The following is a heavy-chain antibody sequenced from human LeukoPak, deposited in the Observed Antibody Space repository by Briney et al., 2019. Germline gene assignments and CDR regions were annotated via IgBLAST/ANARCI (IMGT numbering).Heavy chain of an antibody. CDR2: ISYGGSNK. V-gene: IGHV3-30*18. J-gene: IGHJ1*01. D-gene: IGHD6-13*01. Sequence: WGSLRLSCAASGFTFSSYGMHWVRQAPGKGLEWVAVISYGGSNKYYAYSVNGLFTMSRNNSTHMLSMKMNSLRAESTAAYYCAQENCSCTTCYLDGYSSSCLHWGQGTLVTVSS. CDR1: GFTFSSYG. CDR3: AQENCSCTTCYLDGYSSSCLH.